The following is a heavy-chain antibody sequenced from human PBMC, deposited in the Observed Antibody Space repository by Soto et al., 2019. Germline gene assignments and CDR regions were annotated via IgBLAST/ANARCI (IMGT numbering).Heavy chain of an antibody. J-gene: IGHJ4*02. CDR1: GFTFSSFA. D-gene: IGHD3-10*02. CDR2: ISGSGGST. Sequence: GGSLRLSCGVSGFTFSSFAMSWVRQAPGEGLEWVSGISGSGGSTKYADSVKGRFTISRDNSKNILYLQMNSLRAEDTAVYYCAKDNYYDSVRYFDYWGQGTLVTVSS. V-gene: IGHV3-23*01. CDR3: AKDNYYDSVRYFDY.